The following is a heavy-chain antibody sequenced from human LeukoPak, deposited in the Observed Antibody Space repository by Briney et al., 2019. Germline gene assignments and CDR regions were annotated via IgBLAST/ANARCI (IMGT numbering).Heavy chain of an antibody. CDR2: FSGSGGST. D-gene: IGHD3-22*01. V-gene: IGHV3-23*01. CDR3: AKAHYDSSGYYLWYFDY. CDR1: GFTFSSYW. J-gene: IGHJ4*02. Sequence: GGSLRLSCAAPGFTFSSYWMSWVRQAPGKGLEWVSPFSGSGGSTSYADSVKGRFTISRDNSKNPLYLQMNSLRAEDTAVYYCAKAHYDSSGYYLWYFDYWGQGTLVTVSS.